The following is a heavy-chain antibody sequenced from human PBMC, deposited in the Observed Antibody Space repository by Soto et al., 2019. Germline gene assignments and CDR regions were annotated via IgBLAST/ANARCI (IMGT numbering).Heavy chain of an antibody. Sequence: SVKVSCKASGGTFSSYAISWVRQAPGQGLEWMGGIIPIFGTANYAQKFQGRVTITADESTSTAYMELSSLRSEDTAVHYCARLVSKDDFWSGYSHFDYWGQGTLVTVSS. CDR2: IIPIFGTA. CDR1: GGTFSSYA. V-gene: IGHV1-69*13. D-gene: IGHD3-3*01. J-gene: IGHJ4*02. CDR3: ARLVSKDDFWSGYSHFDY.